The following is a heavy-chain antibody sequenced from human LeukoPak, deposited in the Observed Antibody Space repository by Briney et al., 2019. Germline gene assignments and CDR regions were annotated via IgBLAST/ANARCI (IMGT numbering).Heavy chain of an antibody. CDR1: GGSISSYY. CDR2: IYSSGST. J-gene: IGHJ2*01. D-gene: IGHD2-2*01. Sequence: SETLSLPCTVSGGSISSYYWSWIRQPAGKGLEWIGRIYSSGSTNYNPSLKSRVTMSVDTSKNQFSLKLSSVTAADTAVYYCARGQYHLLYWYFDLWGRGTLVTVSS. CDR3: ARGQYHLLYWYFDL. V-gene: IGHV4-4*07.